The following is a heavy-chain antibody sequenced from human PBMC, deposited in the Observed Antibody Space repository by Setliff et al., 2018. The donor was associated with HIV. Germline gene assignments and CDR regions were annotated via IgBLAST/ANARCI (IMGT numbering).Heavy chain of an antibody. CDR2: MHKGGST. V-gene: IGHV4-39*01. Sequence: SETLSLTCAVSAASISSSTYYWAWIRQPPGKGLEWIATMHKGGSTHYNPSLRSRVTMFVDTSKNQFSLTVSSVTAADTAVYYCARHMEYYYYYMDVWGKGTTVTVSS. CDR3: ARHMEYYYYYMDV. J-gene: IGHJ6*03. CDR1: AASISSSTYY. D-gene: IGHD1-1*01.